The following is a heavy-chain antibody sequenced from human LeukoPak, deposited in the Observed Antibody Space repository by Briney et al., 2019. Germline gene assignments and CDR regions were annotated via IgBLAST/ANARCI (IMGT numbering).Heavy chain of an antibody. V-gene: IGHV3-21*01. Sequence: GGSLRLSCAASGFTFSSYAMNWVRQAPGKALEWVSSITSSGAYIFYADSVKGRFTISRDNAKNSLYLQMNSLGPEDTAVYYCATDIVVEVAATDYWGQGTLVTVSS. CDR1: GFTFSSYA. CDR2: ITSSGAYI. CDR3: ATDIVVEVAATDY. J-gene: IGHJ4*02. D-gene: IGHD2-15*01.